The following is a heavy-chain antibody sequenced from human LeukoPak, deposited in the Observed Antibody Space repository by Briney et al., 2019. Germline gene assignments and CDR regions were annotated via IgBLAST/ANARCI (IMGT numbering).Heavy chain of an antibody. Sequence: GGSLRLSCAASGFTFSSYWMHWVRQAPGKGLVWVSRINSDGSSTSYADSVKGRFTISRDNAKNTLYLQMNSLRAEDTAVCYCARGFVGRYYYYYMDVWGKGTTVTISS. CDR2: INSDGSST. V-gene: IGHV3-74*01. CDR3: ARGFVGRYYYYYMDV. CDR1: GFTFSSYW. J-gene: IGHJ6*03.